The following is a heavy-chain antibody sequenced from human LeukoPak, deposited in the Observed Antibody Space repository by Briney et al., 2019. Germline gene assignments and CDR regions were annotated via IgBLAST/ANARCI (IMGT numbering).Heavy chain of an antibody. Sequence: GASVKVSCKASGYTFTSYYMHWVRQAPGQGLEWMGWINPNSGGTNYAQKFQGRVTMTRDTSISTAYMELSRLRSDDTAVCYCARVSMVRGRYFDYWGQGTLVTVSS. CDR3: ARVSMVRGRYFDY. CDR2: INPNSGGT. V-gene: IGHV1-2*02. J-gene: IGHJ4*02. D-gene: IGHD3-10*01. CDR1: GYTFTSYY.